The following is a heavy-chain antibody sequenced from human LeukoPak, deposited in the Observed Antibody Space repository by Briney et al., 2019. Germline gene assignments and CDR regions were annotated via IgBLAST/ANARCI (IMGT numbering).Heavy chain of an antibody. V-gene: IGHV1-46*01. Sequence: GASVKVSCKASGCIFTSYYMYWVRQAPGQGLEWMGIINPSGGSIRYAQKFQGRVTMTRDTSTSTVYMELSSLRSEDTAVYYCARGRNYYDSSRYYYEGDAFDIWSQGTMVTVSS. CDR1: GCIFTSYY. J-gene: IGHJ3*02. CDR3: ARGRNYYDSSRYYYEGDAFDI. CDR2: INPSGGSI. D-gene: IGHD3-22*01.